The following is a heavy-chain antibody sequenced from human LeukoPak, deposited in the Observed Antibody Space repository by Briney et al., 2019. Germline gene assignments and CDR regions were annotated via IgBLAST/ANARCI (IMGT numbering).Heavy chain of an antibody. CDR1: GFTFSNYA. D-gene: IGHD6-19*01. CDR3: AETSRGSGWYFDY. CDR2: ISDSGGST. J-gene: IGHJ4*02. V-gene: IGHV3-23*01. Sequence: GGSLRLSCAASGFTFSNYAMSWVRQAPGKGLEWVSIISDSGGSTYHADSVKGRFTISRDNSKNTLYLQMNSLRAEDTAVYYCAETSRGSGWYFDYWGQGTLVTVSS.